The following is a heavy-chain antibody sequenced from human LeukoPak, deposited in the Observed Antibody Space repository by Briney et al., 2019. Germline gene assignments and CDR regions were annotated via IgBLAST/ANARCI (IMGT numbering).Heavy chain of an antibody. J-gene: IGHJ6*02. V-gene: IGHV1-69*13. CDR3: ARDGNRGYSYGLGYYYGMDV. CDR2: IIPIFGTA. D-gene: IGHD5-18*01. Sequence: AASVKVSCKASGGTFSSYAISWVRQAPGQGLEWMGGIIPIFGTANYAQKFQGRVTITADESTSTAYMELSSLRSEDTAVYYCARDGNRGYSYGLGYYYGMDVWGQGTTVTVSS. CDR1: GGTFSSYA.